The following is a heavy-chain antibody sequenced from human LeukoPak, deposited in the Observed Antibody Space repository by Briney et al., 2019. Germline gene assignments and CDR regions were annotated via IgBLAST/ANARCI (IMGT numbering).Heavy chain of an antibody. CDR2: IYYSGST. J-gene: IGHJ3*02. CDR3: ARDFYDSRGDAFDI. Sequence: SSETLSLTCTVSGGPISSYAWSWIRQPPGKGLEWIGYIYYSGSTNYNPSLKSRVTISVDTSKNQFSLKLSSVTAADTAVYYCARDFYDSRGDAFDIWGQGTMVTVSS. D-gene: IGHD3-22*01. V-gene: IGHV4-59*01. CDR1: GGPISSYA.